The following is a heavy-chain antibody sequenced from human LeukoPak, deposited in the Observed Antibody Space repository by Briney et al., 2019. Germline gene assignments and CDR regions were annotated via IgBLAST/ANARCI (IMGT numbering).Heavy chain of an antibody. J-gene: IGHJ4*02. CDR3: VKDPGGGYCSGGSCSY. Sequence: GGSLRLSCAASGFTFSSNAMSWVRQAPGKGLEWVSGIGDTGTNTFYADSVKGRFTISRDNSKSTVYLQMNSLRAEDTATYYCVKDPGGGYCSGGSCSYWGQGTLVTVSS. CDR2: IGDTGTNT. CDR1: GFTFSSNA. V-gene: IGHV3-23*01. D-gene: IGHD2-15*01.